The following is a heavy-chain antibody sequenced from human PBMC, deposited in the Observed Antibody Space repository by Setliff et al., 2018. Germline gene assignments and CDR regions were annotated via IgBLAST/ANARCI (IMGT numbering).Heavy chain of an antibody. J-gene: IGHJ4*02. Sequence: GGSLRLSCAASGFTFSRYDIHWVRQVTGKGLEWVSGTAAAGDTYYADSVKGRFTISRENAKNSFYLQMNSLTAGDTAVYYCATGLGQYFDYWGQGSLVTVSS. CDR1: GFTFSRYD. V-gene: IGHV3-13*04. D-gene: IGHD3-9*01. CDR3: ATGLGQYFDY. CDR2: TAAAGDT.